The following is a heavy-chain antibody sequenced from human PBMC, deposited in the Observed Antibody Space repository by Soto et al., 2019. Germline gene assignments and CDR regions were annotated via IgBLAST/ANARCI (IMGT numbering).Heavy chain of an antibody. V-gene: IGHV6-1*01. CDR2: TYYRSRWYN. Sequence: SQTLSLTCAISGDSVSSNSAAWNWIRQSPSRGLEWLGRTYYRSRWYNDYAVSVRSRITVNADTSKNQFSLHLSSVTPEDTAVYYCAGTISLLWYYMDVWDKGTTVTVSS. J-gene: IGHJ6*03. CDR1: GDSVSSNSAA. CDR3: AGTISLLWYYMDV. D-gene: IGHD1-7*01.